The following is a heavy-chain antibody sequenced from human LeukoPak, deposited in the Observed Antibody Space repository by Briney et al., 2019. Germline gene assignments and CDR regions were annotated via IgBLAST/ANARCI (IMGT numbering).Heavy chain of an antibody. CDR2: INHSGST. J-gene: IGHJ5*01. D-gene: IGHD3-9*01. CDR1: RYSISRGYY. CDR3: ARHNSGLVLRYFDWSPRGKWFDS. V-gene: IGHV4-38-2*01. Sequence: PSETLSLTCAVSRYSISRGYYWGWIRQPPGEGLEWIGSINHSGSTYYNPSLKPRVTISLDPSMNQFSLKLSSVTAADTAVYYCARHNSGLVLRYFDWSPRGKWFDSWGQGTLVTVSS.